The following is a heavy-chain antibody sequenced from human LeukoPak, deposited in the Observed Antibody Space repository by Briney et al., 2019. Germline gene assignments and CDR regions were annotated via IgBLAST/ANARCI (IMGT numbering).Heavy chain of an antibody. J-gene: IGHJ3*02. CDR1: GFTFSSYG. CDR2: IWYDGSNK. V-gene: IGHV3-33*01. D-gene: IGHD3-22*01. CDR3: ARGGYYDSSGYYHNACDI. Sequence: GGSLRLSCAASGFTFSSYGMHWVRQAPGKGLEWVAVIWYDGSNKYYADSVKGRFTISRDNSKNTLYLQMNSLRAGDTGVYYCARGGYYDSSGYYHNACDIWPQGTSDSVSS.